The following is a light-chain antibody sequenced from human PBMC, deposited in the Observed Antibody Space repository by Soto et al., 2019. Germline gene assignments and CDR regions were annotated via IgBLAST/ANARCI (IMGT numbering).Light chain of an antibody. V-gene: IGKV3-20*01. CDR2: GAS. CDR3: HQYGSAPWT. CDR1: QSVSSNY. J-gene: IGKJ1*01. Sequence: IVLTQSPGTLSLSPGERGALSCRASQSVSSNYVAWYQLKPGQAPRLLISGASNRATGTPDRFRGSGSGTDFTLTITRLEPEDFAVYYCHQYGSAPWTFGQGTKVEIK.